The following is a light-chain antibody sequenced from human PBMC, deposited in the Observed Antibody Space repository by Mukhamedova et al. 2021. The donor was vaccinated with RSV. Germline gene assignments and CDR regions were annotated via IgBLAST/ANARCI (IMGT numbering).Light chain of an antibody. V-gene: IGKV3-15*01. CDR3: QQYTNWPLT. CDR1: QTVSSN. Sequence: ASQTVSSNLAWYQQKPGQAPRLLIYGASTRATGVPARLSGSGSATEFSFTISSLQSEDFAVYYCQQYTNWPLTFGGGTKVEI. CDR2: GAS. J-gene: IGKJ4*01.